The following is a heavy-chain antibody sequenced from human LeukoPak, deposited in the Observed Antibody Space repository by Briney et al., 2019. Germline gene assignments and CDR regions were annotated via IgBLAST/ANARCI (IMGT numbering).Heavy chain of an antibody. V-gene: IGHV1-2*06. CDR2: INPNSGGT. Sequence: ASVKVSCKASGYTFTGYYMHWVRQAPGQGLEWMGRINPNSGGTNYAQKFQGRVTMTRDTSISTAYMELSRLRSDDTAVYYCASARYCSSTSCYWFWFDPWGQGTLVTVSS. CDR3: ASARYCSSTSCYWFWFDP. D-gene: IGHD2-2*01. J-gene: IGHJ5*02. CDR1: GYTFTGYY.